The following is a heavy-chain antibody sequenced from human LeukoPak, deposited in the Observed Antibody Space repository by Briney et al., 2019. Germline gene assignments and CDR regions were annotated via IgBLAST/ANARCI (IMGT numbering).Heavy chain of an antibody. V-gene: IGHV1-18*01. J-gene: IGHJ4*02. CDR2: ISAYNGNT. Sequence: ASVKVSCKASGGTFSSYAISWVRQAPGQGLEWMGWISAYNGNTNYAQKLQGRVTMTTDTSTSTAYMELRSLRSDDTAVYYCAREMATAMGYYFDYWGQGTLVTVSS. CDR1: GGTFSSYA. D-gene: IGHD5-18*01. CDR3: AREMATAMGYYFDY.